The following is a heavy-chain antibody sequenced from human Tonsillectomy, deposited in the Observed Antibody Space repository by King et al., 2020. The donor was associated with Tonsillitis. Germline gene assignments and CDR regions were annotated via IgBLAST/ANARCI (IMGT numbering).Heavy chain of an antibody. J-gene: IGHJ4*02. Sequence: QVQLVQSGAEVKKPGASVKVSCTASGYTFMRYYLHWIRQAPGQGLEWMGWINPSTGDSSTAQKFQGRVTMARDTSISTAYMELSSLTSDDTAVYFCARLAPPYNSSPFDYWGQGALVTVSS. CDR2: INPSTGDS. V-gene: IGHV1-2*02. D-gene: IGHD2/OR15-2a*01. CDR3: ARLAPPYNSSPFDY. CDR1: GYTFMRYY.